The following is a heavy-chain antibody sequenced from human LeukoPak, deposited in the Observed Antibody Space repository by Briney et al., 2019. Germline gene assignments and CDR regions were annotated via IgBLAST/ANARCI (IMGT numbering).Heavy chain of an antibody. CDR3: VGSGYITMVRGVIIPGFDY. CDR1: GYTFTSYG. J-gene: IGHJ4*02. V-gene: IGHV1-18*01. Sequence: PGASVKVSCKASGYTFTSYGISWVRQAPGQGLEWMGWISAYSGDTNYAQKLQGRVTMTTDTSTSTAYMELRSLRSDDTAVYYCVGSGYITMVRGVIIPGFDYWGQGTLVTVSS. D-gene: IGHD3-10*01. CDR2: ISAYSGDT.